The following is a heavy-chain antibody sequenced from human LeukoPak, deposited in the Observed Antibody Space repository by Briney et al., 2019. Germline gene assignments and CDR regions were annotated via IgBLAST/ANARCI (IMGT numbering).Heavy chain of an antibody. CDR1: GFTFSNDP. CDR3: ARDHNWVFDY. Sequence: GGSLRLSCAASGFTFSNDPMNWVRQAPGKGLEWVAHIRSDTKTIVYADSVKGRFTISRDNAKNSLSLQMDSLRAEDTAVYYCARDHNWVFDYWGLGTLVTVSS. J-gene: IGHJ4*02. V-gene: IGHV3-48*01. D-gene: IGHD1-20*01. CDR2: IRSDTKTI.